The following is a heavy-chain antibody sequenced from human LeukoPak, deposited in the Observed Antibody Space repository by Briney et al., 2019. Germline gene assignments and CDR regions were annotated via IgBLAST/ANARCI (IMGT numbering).Heavy chain of an antibody. V-gene: IGHV4-4*07. J-gene: IGHJ6*03. Sequence: PSETLSLTCTVSGGPIYSYYWSWIRQTAGKGLEWIGRLYPGVSTNYNPSLKSRVIMSVDTSKNQFALKLSAVTAADTAVYYCARLKFYDSTGYSPGHYVDVWGKGTTVTVSS. CDR2: LYPGVST. D-gene: IGHD3-22*01. CDR1: GGPIYSYY. CDR3: ARLKFYDSTGYSPGHYVDV.